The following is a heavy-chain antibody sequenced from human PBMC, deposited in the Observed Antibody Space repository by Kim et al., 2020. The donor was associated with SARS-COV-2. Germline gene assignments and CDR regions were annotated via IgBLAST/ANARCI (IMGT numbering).Heavy chain of an antibody. D-gene: IGHD3-9*01. Sequence: SYQYYANSAKGRFTISRDNAKGSLFLQMNSPRVEDTGVYYCARFEGYGMDVWGQGTTVTVSS. V-gene: IGHV3-21*01. J-gene: IGHJ6*02. CDR2: SYQ. CDR3: ARFEGYGMDV.